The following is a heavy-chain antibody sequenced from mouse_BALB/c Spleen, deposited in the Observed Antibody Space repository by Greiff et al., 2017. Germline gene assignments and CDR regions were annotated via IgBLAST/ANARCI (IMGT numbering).Heavy chain of an antibody. J-gene: IGHJ1*01. V-gene: IGHV1-4*01. CDR1: GYTFTSYT. CDR2: INPSSGYT. CDR3: ARSSPYYGSSYWYFDV. Sequence: VQLQQSGAELARPGASVKMSCKASGYTFTSYTMHWVKQRPGQGLEWIGYINPSSGYTNYNQKFKDKATLTADKSSSTAYMQLSRLTSEDSAVYFCARSSPYYGSSYWYFDVWGAGTTVTVSS. D-gene: IGHD1-1*01.